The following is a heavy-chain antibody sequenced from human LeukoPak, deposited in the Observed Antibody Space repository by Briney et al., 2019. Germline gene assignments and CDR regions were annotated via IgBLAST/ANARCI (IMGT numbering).Heavy chain of an antibody. CDR3: ARALTSLYGSGSAPFDY. CDR1: GFTFSSYR. V-gene: IGHV3-74*01. J-gene: IGHJ4*02. CDR2: INSDGSST. D-gene: IGHD3-10*01. Sequence: GGSLRLSCAASGFTFSSYRMHWVRQAPGKGLVWVSRINSDGSSTSYADSVKGRFTISRDNAKNTLYLQMNSLRAEDTAVYYCARALTSLYGSGSAPFDYWGQGTLVTVSS.